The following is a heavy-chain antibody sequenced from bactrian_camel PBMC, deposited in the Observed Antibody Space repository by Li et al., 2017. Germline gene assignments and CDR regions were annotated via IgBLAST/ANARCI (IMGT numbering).Heavy chain of an antibody. Sequence: DVQLVESGGGLVQPGGSQRLSCAASGFTFSSVYMMWVRQAPGKGLEWVSSSSSGALSLVYADSVKGRFTISRDNAKNKVYLQMNNLKPADTAVYYCVKGGLSRGGSWPDWGQGTQVTVS. D-gene: IGHD6*01. J-gene: IGHJ4*01. CDR3: VKGGLSRGGSWPD. CDR1: GFTFSSVY. CDR2: SSSGALSL. V-gene: IGHV3S40*01.